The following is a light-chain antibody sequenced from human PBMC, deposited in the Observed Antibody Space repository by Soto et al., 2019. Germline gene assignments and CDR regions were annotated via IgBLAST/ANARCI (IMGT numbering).Light chain of an antibody. Sequence: DIQMTQSPSFVSAAVGDRVTLSCRASRDISNLLAWYQQKPGKAPTLLIYATSNLQRGVPSRFSGSGSGTDFTLTISGLQPEDFATYYCQQASSFPRTFGQGTKVDIK. V-gene: IGKV1-12*01. J-gene: IGKJ1*01. CDR3: QQASSFPRT. CDR2: ATS. CDR1: RDISNL.